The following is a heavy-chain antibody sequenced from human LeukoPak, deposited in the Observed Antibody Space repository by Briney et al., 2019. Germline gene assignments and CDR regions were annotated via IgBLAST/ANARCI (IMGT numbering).Heavy chain of an antibody. CDR3: AKDAGYYDSSGYYYYFDY. Sequence: GGSLRLSCVGSGFTFGDFWMNWVRQAPGKGLEWVANIKEDGSEKYYVDSVKGRFTISRDNAKNSLYLQMNSLRAEDTAVYYCAKDAGYYDSSGYYYYFDYWGQGTLVTVSS. D-gene: IGHD3-22*01. V-gene: IGHV3-7*01. CDR1: GFTFGDFW. CDR2: IKEDGSEK. J-gene: IGHJ4*02.